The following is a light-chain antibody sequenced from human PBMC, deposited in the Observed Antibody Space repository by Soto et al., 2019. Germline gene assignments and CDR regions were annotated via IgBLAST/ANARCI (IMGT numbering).Light chain of an antibody. V-gene: IGKV3-11*01. CDR2: DAS. CDR3: QHRYNWPLT. Sequence: EIVLTQSPATLSLSPGERATLSCRASQSVSTYLAWYQQKPGQAPRLLIYDASNRATGIPARFSGSGSGTDFNLTISSLEPEDFAVYYCQHRYNWPLTFGQGTRLEIK. J-gene: IGKJ5*01. CDR1: QSVSTY.